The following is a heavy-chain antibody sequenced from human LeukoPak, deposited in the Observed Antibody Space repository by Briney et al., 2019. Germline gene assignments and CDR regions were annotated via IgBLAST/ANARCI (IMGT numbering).Heavy chain of an antibody. CDR1: GFTFDDYA. J-gene: IGHJ6*02. CDR2: ISWNSGSI. V-gene: IGHV3-9*01. Sequence: PGGSLRLSCAASGFTFDDYAMHWVRQAPGKGLEWVSGISWNSGSIGYADSVKGRFTISRDNAKNSLYLQMNSLRAEDTAVYYCARRNAMDVWGQGTTVIVFS. CDR3: ARRNAMDV.